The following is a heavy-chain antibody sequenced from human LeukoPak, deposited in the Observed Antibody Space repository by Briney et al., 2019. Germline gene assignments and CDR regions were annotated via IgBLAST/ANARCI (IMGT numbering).Heavy chain of an antibody. CDR2: IYTSGST. CDR1: GGSISSYY. V-gene: IGHV4-4*07. CDR3: ARVGPVQQLVSYYYYMDV. J-gene: IGHJ6*03. Sequence: PSETLSLTCTVSGGSISSYYWSWIRQPAGKGLEWIGRIYTSGSTNYNPSLKSRVTMSVDTSKNQFSLKLSSVTAADTAVYYCARVGPVQQLVSYYYYMDVWGKGTTVTVSS. D-gene: IGHD6-6*01.